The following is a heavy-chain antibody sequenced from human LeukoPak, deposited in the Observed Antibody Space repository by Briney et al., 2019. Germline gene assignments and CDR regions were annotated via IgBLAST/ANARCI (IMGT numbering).Heavy chain of an antibody. J-gene: IGHJ5*02. CDR1: GYPFTTWE. CDR2: VHPNSGNT. V-gene: IGHV1-8*01. D-gene: IGHD1-14*01. CDR3: ARGPRNDP. Sequence: ASVKVSCKTSGYPFTTWEVNWVRQAAGQGLEWMGWVHPNSGNTAYAQKFQGRVTMTRDTSISTAYMELSGLRFDDTAVYFCARGPRNDPWGQGTLVTVSS.